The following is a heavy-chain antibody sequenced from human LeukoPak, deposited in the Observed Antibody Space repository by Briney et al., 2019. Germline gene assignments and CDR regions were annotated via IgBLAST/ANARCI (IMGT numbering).Heavy chain of an antibody. CDR3: ANIVKAYSNSSVFFGYYFDY. D-gene: IGHD6-13*01. CDR2: ISGSGGST. V-gene: IGHV3-23*01. J-gene: IGHJ4*02. Sequence: GGSLRLSCAASGFTFSSYAMSWVRQAPGKGLEWVSAISGSGGSTYYADSVKGRFTISRDNSKNTLYLQMNSLRAEDTAVYYCANIVKAYSNSSVFFGYYFDYWGQGTLVTVSS. CDR1: GFTFSSYA.